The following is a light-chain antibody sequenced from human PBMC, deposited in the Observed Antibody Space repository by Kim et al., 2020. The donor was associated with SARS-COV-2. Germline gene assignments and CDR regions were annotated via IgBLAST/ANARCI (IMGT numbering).Light chain of an antibody. CDR1: VLAKKY. CDR2: KDS. CDR3: YSAADNNPV. Sequence: VSPGQTARITCSGDVLAKKYAQWYKQKPGQAPVLVIYKDSERPSGIPERVSGSSSGTTVTLTISGAQVEDEADYYCYSAADNNPVFGGGTQLTVL. J-gene: IGLJ2*01. V-gene: IGLV3-27*01.